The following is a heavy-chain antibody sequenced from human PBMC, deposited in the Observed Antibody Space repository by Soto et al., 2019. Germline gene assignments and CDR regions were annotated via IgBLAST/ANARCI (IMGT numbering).Heavy chain of an antibody. Sequence: EVQLVESGVGLVQPGGSLRLSCAASGFTFSSYDMHWVRQATGKGLEWVSAIGTAGDTYYPGSVKGRFTISRENAKNSLYLQMNSLRAEDTAVYYCARGYCSGGSCYPVFDYWGQGTLVTVSS. CDR3: ARGYCSGGSCYPVFDY. J-gene: IGHJ4*02. CDR1: GFTFSSYD. V-gene: IGHV3-13*01. D-gene: IGHD2-15*01. CDR2: IGTAGDT.